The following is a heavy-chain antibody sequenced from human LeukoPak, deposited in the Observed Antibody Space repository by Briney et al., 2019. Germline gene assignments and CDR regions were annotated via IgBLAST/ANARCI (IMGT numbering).Heavy chain of an antibody. J-gene: IGHJ4*02. V-gene: IGHV3-23*01. D-gene: IGHD6-6*01. CDR3: ARFEYSSSAAAY. CDR1: GFTFSGYA. Sequence: GGSLRLSCAASGFTFSGYAMTWVRQSPGKGLEWVSAISDSGSSTYYADSVKGRFTISRDNSKNTLYLQINSLRAEDTAVYYCARFEYSSSAAAYWGQGTLVTVSS. CDR2: ISDSGSST.